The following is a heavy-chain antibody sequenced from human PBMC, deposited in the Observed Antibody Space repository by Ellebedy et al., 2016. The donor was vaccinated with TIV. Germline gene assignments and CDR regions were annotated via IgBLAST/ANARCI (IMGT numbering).Heavy chain of an antibody. CDR3: ARGGGAWALKN. Sequence: PGGSLRLSCAASGISFSDHYMSWLRQAPGKGLEWISDISESGVNTRYADSVKGRFTISRDNAENAVGLQMNSLRAEDTAVYYCARGGGAWALKNWGQGTLVTVSS. D-gene: IGHD3-10*01. V-gene: IGHV3-11*06. CDR1: GISFSDHY. CDR2: ISESGVNT. J-gene: IGHJ4*02.